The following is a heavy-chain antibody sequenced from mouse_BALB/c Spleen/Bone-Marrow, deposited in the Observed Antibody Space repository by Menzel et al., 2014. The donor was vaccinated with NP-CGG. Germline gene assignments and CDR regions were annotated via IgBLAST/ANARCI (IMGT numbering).Heavy chain of an antibody. J-gene: IGHJ2*01. CDR3: AGGNYGGLYYFDY. D-gene: IGHD2-1*01. CDR1: GDSITSGY. V-gene: IGHV3-8*02. Sequence: EVQLVESGPSLVKPSQTLSLTCSVTGDSITSGYWNWIRKFPGNKLEYMGYISYSGSTYYNPSLKSRISITRDTSKNQYYLQLNSVTTEDTTTYYCAGGNYGGLYYFDYWGQGTTLTVSS. CDR2: ISYSGST.